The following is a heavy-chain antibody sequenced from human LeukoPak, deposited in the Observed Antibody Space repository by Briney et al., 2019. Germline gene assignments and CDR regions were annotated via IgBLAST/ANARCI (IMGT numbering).Heavy chain of an antibody. CDR2: IYHSGST. J-gene: IGHJ5*02. CDR3: ARCIAAAGTVDWFDP. Sequence: SETLSLTCAVYGGSFSGYYWSWIRQPPGKGLEWIGSIYHSGSTYYNPSLKSRVTISVDTSKNQFSLKLSSVTAADTAVYYCARCIAAAGTVDWFDPWGQGTLVTVSS. D-gene: IGHD6-13*01. CDR1: GGSFSGYY. V-gene: IGHV4-34*01.